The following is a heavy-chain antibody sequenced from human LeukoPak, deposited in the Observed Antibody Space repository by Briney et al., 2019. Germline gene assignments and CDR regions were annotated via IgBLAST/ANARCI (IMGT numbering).Heavy chain of an antibody. CDR3: AREGGTYDSAV. Sequence: SGGSLRLSCAASGFTFSSYAMSWVRQAPGKGLEWVSFISSSSIYIYYADSVKGRFIISRDNAKNSLYLQMNSLRVEDTAVYYCAREGGTYDSAVWGKGTTVTVSS. CDR2: ISSSSIYI. D-gene: IGHD3-3*01. V-gene: IGHV3-21*01. J-gene: IGHJ6*04. CDR1: GFTFSSYA.